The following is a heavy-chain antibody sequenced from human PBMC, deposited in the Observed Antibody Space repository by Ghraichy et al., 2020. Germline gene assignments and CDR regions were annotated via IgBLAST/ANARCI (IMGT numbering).Heavy chain of an antibody. CDR1: GFSVTGYS. J-gene: IGHJ6*02. V-gene: IGHV3-48*02. Sequence: GESLNISCAPSGFSVTGYSMNWVRQAPGKGLEWVAYFSRSSRTIYYADAVKGRFTISRDYAKNSLFLQMSSLRDEDTAVYYCTRDSGGGYAMDVWGQGTTVSVSS. CDR3: TRDSGGGYAMDV. CDR2: FSRSSRTI. D-gene: IGHD1-14*01.